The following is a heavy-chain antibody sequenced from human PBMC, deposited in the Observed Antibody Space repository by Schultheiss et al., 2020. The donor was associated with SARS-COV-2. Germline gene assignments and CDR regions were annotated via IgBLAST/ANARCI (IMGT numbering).Heavy chain of an antibody. CDR3: ARTLYSSGWYDIDY. Sequence: SETLSLTCAVYGGPFSGYYWGWIRQPPGKGLEWIGYIYYSGSTNYNPSLKSRVTISVDTSKNQFSLKLSSVTAADTAVYYCARTLYSSGWYDIDYWGQGTLVTVSS. J-gene: IGHJ4*02. CDR2: IYYSGST. D-gene: IGHD6-19*01. V-gene: IGHV4-59*01. CDR1: GGPFSGYY.